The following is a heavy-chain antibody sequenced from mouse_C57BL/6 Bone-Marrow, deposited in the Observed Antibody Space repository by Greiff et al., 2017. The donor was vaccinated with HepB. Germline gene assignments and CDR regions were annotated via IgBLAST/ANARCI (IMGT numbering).Heavy chain of an antibody. CDR1: GYTFTSYW. CDR2: INPSNGGT. D-gene: IGHD3-2*02. Sequence: QVHVKQPGTELVKPGASVKLSCKASGYTFTSYWMHWVKQRPGQGLEWIGNINPSNGGTNYNEKFKSKATLTVDKSSSTAYMQLSSLTSEDSAVYYCARSTQTAQASYYYAMDYWGQGTSVTVSS. J-gene: IGHJ4*01. CDR3: ARSTQTAQASYYYAMDY. V-gene: IGHV1-53*01.